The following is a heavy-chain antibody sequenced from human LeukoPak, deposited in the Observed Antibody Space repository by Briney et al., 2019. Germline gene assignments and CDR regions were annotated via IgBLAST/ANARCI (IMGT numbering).Heavy chain of an antibody. CDR3: AELTSMVEQY. CDR1: GFAFSNAW. J-gene: IGHJ4*02. D-gene: IGHD3-10*01. V-gene: IGHV3-74*01. Sequence: GGSLRLSCAASGFAFSNAWMHWVRQAPGKGLVWVSRINSDGSSTRYADSVKGRFTISRDNAKNTLYLQMNSLRAEDTAVYYCAELTSMVEQYWGQGTLVTVSS. CDR2: INSDGSST.